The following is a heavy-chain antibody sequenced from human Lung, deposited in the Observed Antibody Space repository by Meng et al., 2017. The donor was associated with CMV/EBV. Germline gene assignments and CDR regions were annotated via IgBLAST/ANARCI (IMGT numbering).Heavy chain of an antibody. J-gene: IGHJ4*02. Sequence: SXAASGFRFEDHSMHWVRQTPGKGLEWVAFIRHDGTNKFYGDSVKGRFTISRDNSKNTVYLQMNSLRPEETAVYYCAKDLLLFGGPNAYFDYWGQGXLVTVSS. CDR1: GFRFEDHS. CDR2: IRHDGTNK. V-gene: IGHV3-30*02. D-gene: IGHD3/OR15-3a*01. CDR3: AKDLLLFGGPNAYFDY.